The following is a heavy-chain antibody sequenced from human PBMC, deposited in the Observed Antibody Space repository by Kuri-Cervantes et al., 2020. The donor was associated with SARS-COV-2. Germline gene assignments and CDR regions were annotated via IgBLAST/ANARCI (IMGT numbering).Heavy chain of an antibody. J-gene: IGHJ3*02. CDR1: GFTFSSYN. V-gene: IGHV3-21*01. CDR3: ARGRTFYCDRDAFDI. D-gene: IGHD3-22*01. Sequence: GGSLRLSCAASGFTFSSYNMNWVRQAPGKGLEWVSSISSSSSYIFYADSVKGRFTISRDNAKNSLYLQMNSLRAEDTAVYYCARGRTFYCDRDAFDIWGQGTMVTVSS. CDR2: ISSSSSYI.